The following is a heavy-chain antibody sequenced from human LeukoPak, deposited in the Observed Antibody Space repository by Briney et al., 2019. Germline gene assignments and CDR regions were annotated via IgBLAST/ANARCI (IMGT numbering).Heavy chain of an antibody. Sequence: PSETLSLTCTVSGGSISSYYWSWIRQPPGKGLEWIGYIYYSGSTNYNPSLKSRVTISVDTSKNQFSLKLSSVTAADTAVYYCARHSGSGSYIFDNWGQGTLVTVSS. CDR1: GGSISSYY. D-gene: IGHD3-10*01. CDR3: ARHSGSGSYIFDN. V-gene: IGHV4-59*08. CDR2: IYYSGST. J-gene: IGHJ4*02.